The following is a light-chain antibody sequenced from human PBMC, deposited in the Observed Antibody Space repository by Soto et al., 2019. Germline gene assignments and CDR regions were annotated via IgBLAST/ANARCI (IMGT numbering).Light chain of an antibody. J-gene: IGKJ5*01. CDR3: QQRSSWIT. CDR1: LSISSS. Sequence: IVLTQSPTTLSLWPGETAVLSCRASLSISSSLSRYQQRPGQAPRLLIYDASNRAPGIPARFSGSGSGTVFTLTISSLEPEDFALYYCQQRSSWITFGQGTRLEIE. V-gene: IGKV3-11*01. CDR2: DAS.